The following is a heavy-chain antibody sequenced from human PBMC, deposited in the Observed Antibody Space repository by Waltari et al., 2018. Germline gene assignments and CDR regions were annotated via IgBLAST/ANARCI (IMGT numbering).Heavy chain of an antibody. D-gene: IGHD6-13*01. V-gene: IGHV1-3*01. CDR2: INAGNGNT. CDR3: ARDIGAAGISWFDP. Sequence: QVQLVQSGAEVTKPGASVKVSCQNSGYTFINYAVHWMRQAPGQRLEWMGWINAGNGNTKYSQRFQGRVTFSRDTSASTAYMELSSLTSEDTAVYYCARDIGAAGISWFDPWGQGTLVTVSS. CDR1: GYTFINYA. J-gene: IGHJ5*02.